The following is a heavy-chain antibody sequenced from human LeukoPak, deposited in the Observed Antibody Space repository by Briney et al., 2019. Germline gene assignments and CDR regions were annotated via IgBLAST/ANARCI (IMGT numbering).Heavy chain of an antibody. J-gene: IGHJ4*02. CDR1: GGSISSSSYY. Sequence: SETLSLTCTVSGGSISSSSYYWGWIGQPPGKGLEWIGSIYYSGSTYYNPSLKSRATISVDTSKNQFSLKLSSVTAADTAVYYCAREPSLLRITMIVVSTYFDYWGQGTLVTVSS. V-gene: IGHV4-39*07. CDR3: AREPSLLRITMIVVSTYFDY. CDR2: IYYSGST. D-gene: IGHD3-22*01.